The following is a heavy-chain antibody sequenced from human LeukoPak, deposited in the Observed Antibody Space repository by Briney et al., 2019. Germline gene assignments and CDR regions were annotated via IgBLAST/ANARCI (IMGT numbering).Heavy chain of an antibody. D-gene: IGHD3-9*01. CDR1: GVSISSSEW. CDR2: IHRAGRT. CDR3: GKTDIYVNPIDY. V-gene: IGHV4-4*02. Sequence: SGTLSLTCAVSGVSISSSEWWIWVRQPPGQGLEWIGEIHRAGRTRYNPSLKSRVTISMDYSKNQFSLKLTSVTAADTAIYYCGKTDIYVNPIDYWGPGSMPTLSS. J-gene: IGHJ4*02.